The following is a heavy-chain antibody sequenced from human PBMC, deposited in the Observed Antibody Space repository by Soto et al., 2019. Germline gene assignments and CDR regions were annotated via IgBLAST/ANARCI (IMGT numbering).Heavy chain of an antibody. D-gene: IGHD2-2*01. V-gene: IGHV1-69*01. CDR1: GGTFSSYA. CDR3: ASGGSGYCSSTSCCKYYYGMDV. Sequence: QVQLVQSGAEVKKPGSSVKVSCKASGGTFSSYAISWVRQAPGQGLEWMGGIIPIFGTANYAQKFQGRVTITADESTSTAYMELSSLRSEDTAVYYCASGGSGYCSSTSCCKYYYGMDVWGQGTTVTVSS. CDR2: IIPIFGTA. J-gene: IGHJ6*02.